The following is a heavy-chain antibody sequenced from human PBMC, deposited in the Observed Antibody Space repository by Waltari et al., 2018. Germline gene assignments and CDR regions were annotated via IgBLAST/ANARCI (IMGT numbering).Heavy chain of an antibody. CDR2: IFLEGDRV. D-gene: IGHD2-21*01. J-gene: IGHJ6*02. CDR3: TKDLLPGGADV. V-gene: IGHV3-9*01. Sequence: EVQVVESGGGLVQPGGSLRLSCKVSGSTLETYAMHWVRKGQGKGREGVSGIFLEGDRVRYGESGKGRFTVSRDKAKNSLYLEMNSLRPEDTASYYCTKDLLPGGADVWGPGTTVIVSS. CDR1: GSTLETYA.